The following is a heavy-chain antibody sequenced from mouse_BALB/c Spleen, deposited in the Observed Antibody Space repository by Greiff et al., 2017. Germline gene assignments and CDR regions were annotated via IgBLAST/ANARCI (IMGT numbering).Heavy chain of an antibody. CDR1: GFNIKDYY. Sequence: VQLQQSGAELARSGASVKLSCTASGFNIKDYYMHWVKQRPEQGLEWIGRIDPANGNTKYDPKFQGKATITADTSSNTAYLQLSSLTSEDTAVYYCARERDSGWYAMDYWGQGTSVTVSS. V-gene: IGHV14-3*02. CDR3: ARERDSGWYAMDY. CDR2: IDPANGNT. J-gene: IGHJ4*01.